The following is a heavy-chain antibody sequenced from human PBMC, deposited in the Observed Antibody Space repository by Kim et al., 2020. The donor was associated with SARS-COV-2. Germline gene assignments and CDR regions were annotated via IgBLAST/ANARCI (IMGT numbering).Heavy chain of an antibody. CDR2: IIPIFGAA. CDR3: ARRGMGGMDV. J-gene: IGHJ6*02. D-gene: IGHD6-13*01. CDR1: GDTFSSYA. Sequence: SVKVSCKASGDTFSSYAISWVRQAPGQGLEWMGGIIPIFGAANYAQKFQGRVTITADESTSTAYMELSSLRSEDTAVYYCARRGMGGMDVWGQGTTVTV. V-gene: IGHV1-69*13.